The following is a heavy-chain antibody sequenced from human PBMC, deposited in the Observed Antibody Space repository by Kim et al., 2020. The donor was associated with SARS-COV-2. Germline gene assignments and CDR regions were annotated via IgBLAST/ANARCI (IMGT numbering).Heavy chain of an antibody. D-gene: IGHD3-22*01. Sequence: GGSLRLSCAASGFTFSDYYMSWIRQAPGKGLEWVSYISSSGSTIYYADSVKGRFTISRDNAKNSLYLQMNSLRAEDTAVYYCATYYYYDSSGYYYDEYFQHWGQGTLVTVSS. CDR1: GFTFSDYY. J-gene: IGHJ1*01. V-gene: IGHV3-11*01. CDR2: ISSSGSTI. CDR3: ATYYYYDSSGYYYDEYFQH.